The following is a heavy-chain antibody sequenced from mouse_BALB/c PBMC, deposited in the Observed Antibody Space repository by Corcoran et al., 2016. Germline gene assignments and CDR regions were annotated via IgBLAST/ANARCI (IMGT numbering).Heavy chain of an antibody. CDR2: INPYNDGT. Sequence: EVQLQQSGPELVKPGASVKMSCKASGYTFTSYVMHWVKQKPGQGLEWIGYINPYNDGTKYNEKFKGKATLTSDKSSSTAYMELSSLTSEDSAVYYCARGGNYKAMDYWGQGTSVTVSS. D-gene: IGHD2-1*01. CDR3: ARGGNYKAMDY. V-gene: IGHV1S136*01. CDR1: GYTFTSYV. J-gene: IGHJ4*01.